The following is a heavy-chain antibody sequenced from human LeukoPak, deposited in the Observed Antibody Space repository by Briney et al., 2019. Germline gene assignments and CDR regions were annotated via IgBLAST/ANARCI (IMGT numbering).Heavy chain of an antibody. CDR1: GYSISSGYY. Sequence: SETLSLTCTVSGYSISSGYYWGWIRQPPGKGLEWIGSIYHSGSTSYNPSLKSRVTISVDTSKNQFSPKLSSVTAADTAVYYCARGGLLHDAFDIWGQGTMVTVSS. V-gene: IGHV4-38-2*02. CDR3: ARGGLLHDAFDI. J-gene: IGHJ3*02. CDR2: IYHSGST. D-gene: IGHD2-15*01.